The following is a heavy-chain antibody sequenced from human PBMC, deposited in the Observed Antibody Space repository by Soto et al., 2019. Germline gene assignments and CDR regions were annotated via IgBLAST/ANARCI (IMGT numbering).Heavy chain of an antibody. CDR3: AGQSCTSCPPAHYYYDMDV. CDR1: GGSISSYY. J-gene: IGHJ6*03. V-gene: IGHV4-59*08. D-gene: IGHD2-2*01. Sequence: SETLSLTCTVSGGSISSYYWSWIRQPPGKGLEWIGYIYYSGSTNYNPSLKSRVTISVDTSKNQFSLKLSSVTAADTAVYYCAGQSCTSCPPAHYYYDMDVWGKGTTVTVSS. CDR2: IYYSGST.